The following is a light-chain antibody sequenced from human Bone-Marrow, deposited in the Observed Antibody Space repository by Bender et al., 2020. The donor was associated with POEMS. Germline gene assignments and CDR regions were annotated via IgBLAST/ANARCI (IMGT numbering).Light chain of an antibody. Sequence: SYVLTQPPSVSVAPGQTARITCGGDSIGTKSVYWYHQKPGQAPVVVAYDYSDRPSGIPGRLSGFNSGNTATLTISRVEAGDEADYYCQVWDTNTASYVFGSGTKVTVL. J-gene: IGLJ1*01. CDR3: QVWDTNTASYV. CDR2: DYS. CDR1: SIGTKS. V-gene: IGLV3-21*02.